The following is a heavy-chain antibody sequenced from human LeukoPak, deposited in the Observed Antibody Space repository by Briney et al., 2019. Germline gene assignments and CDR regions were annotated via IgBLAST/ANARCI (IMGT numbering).Heavy chain of an antibody. CDR2: IWYDGSEQ. D-gene: IGHD3-16*02. V-gene: IGHV3-33*01. CDR3: AREGDSRWGELSP. Sequence: PGTSLRLSCAASGFTFSTYGMHWVRQAPGKGLEWVAVIWYDGSEQYYADSVKGRFIISRDNSESTSDLQMNSLRAEDTAVYYCAREGDSRWGELSPWGQGTLVTVSA. CDR1: GFTFSTYG. J-gene: IGHJ1*01.